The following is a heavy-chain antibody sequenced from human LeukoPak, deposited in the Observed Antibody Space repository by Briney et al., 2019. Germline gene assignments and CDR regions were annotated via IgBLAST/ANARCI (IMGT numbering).Heavy chain of an antibody. CDR1: GFTFSSYS. CDR3: TKHPIVGAPDY. CDR2: ITGSGEST. D-gene: IGHD1-26*01. V-gene: IGHV3-23*01. J-gene: IGHJ4*02. Sequence: GGSLRLSCAASGFTFSSYSMNWVRQAPGKGLEWVSTITGSGESTYYADSVKGRFTISRDNSKNTLYLQMNSLRAEDTALYYCTKHPIVGAPDYWGQGTLVTVSS.